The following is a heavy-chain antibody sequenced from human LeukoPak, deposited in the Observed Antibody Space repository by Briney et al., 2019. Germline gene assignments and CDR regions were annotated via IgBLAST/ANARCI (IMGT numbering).Heavy chain of an antibody. D-gene: IGHD6-19*01. CDR3: ARVRRHSSGWSRRPGNWFDP. V-gene: IGHV1-2*02. CDR2: IDPNTGGT. Sequence: GASVKVSCKASGYTFTGYYMHWVRQAPGQGLEWMGWIDPNTGGTNYAQKLQGRVTMTTDTSTSTAYMELRSLRSDDTAVYYCARVRRHSSGWSRRPGNWFDPWGQGTLVTVSS. CDR1: GYTFTGYY. J-gene: IGHJ5*02.